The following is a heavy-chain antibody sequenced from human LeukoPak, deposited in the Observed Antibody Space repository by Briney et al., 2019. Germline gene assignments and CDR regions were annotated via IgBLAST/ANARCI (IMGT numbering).Heavy chain of an antibody. CDR2: ISYDETKK. D-gene: IGHD4-17*01. CDR1: EFTFSSYG. J-gene: IGHJ4*02. Sequence: PGRSLRLSCAASEFTFSSYGMHWVRQAPGRGLEWVAIISYDETKKYYADSVKGRFTISRDNSKNTLYLQMNSLRVEDTAVYYCARGSDYLFDCWGQGTLVTVSS. CDR3: ARGSDYLFDC. V-gene: IGHV3-30*03.